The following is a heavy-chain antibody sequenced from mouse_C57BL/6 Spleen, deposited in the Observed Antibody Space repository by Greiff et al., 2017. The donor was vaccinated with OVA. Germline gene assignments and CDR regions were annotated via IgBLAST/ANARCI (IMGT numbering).Heavy chain of an antibody. D-gene: IGHD2-4*01. J-gene: IGHJ3*01. CDR1: GYTFTSYW. CDR3: AKAGYYDYPWFAY. V-gene: IGHV1-7*01. Sequence: QVQLKESGAELAKPGASVKLSCKASGYTFTSYWMHWVKQRPGQGLEWIGYINPSSGYTKYNQKFKDKATLTAAKSSSTAYMQLSGLTYEDSAVDYCAKAGYYDYPWFAYWGQGTLVTVSA. CDR2: INPSSGYT.